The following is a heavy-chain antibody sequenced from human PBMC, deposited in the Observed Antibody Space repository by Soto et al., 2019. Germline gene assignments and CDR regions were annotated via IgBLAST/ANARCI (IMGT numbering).Heavy chain of an antibody. D-gene: IGHD6-13*01. CDR3: ATYSTSWYYYYGMDV. J-gene: IGHJ6*02. V-gene: IGHV4-34*01. CDR1: GGSFSGYY. CDR2: INHSGST. Sequence: SETLSLTCAVYGGSFSGYYWSWIRQPPGKGLEWIGEINHSGSTNYNPSLKSRVTISVDTSKNQFSLKLSSVTAADTAVYYCATYSTSWYYYYGMDVWGQGTTVTVSS.